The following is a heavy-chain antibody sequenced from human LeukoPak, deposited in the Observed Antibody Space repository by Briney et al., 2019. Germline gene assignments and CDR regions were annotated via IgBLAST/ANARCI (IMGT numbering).Heavy chain of an antibody. CDR2: VSDSGVNT. CDR3: AKGKAALKLRYFDWVRVDAFDI. V-gene: IGHV3-23*01. Sequence: GGSLRLSCEASGFSFSGYAMSWVRQAPGKGLDWVSGVSDSGVNTYYADSVKGRFTISRDNSKYTLFLQMNSLGAEDTAIYYCAKGKAALKLRYFDWVRVDAFDIWGQGTMVTVSS. D-gene: IGHD3-9*01. CDR1: GFSFSGYA. J-gene: IGHJ3*02.